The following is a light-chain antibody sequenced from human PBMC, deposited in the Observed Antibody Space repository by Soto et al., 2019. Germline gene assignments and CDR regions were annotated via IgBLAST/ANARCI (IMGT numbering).Light chain of an antibody. V-gene: IGKV1-17*01. CDR1: QGIRDA. Sequence: DIQMTQSPSSLTASVGDRVTITCRASQGIRDALGWYQQKPGKAPKRLIYAASSLQSGVPSRFCGSGSGTEFTLTTSSLQPEHFATYYCLQHNSYPQTFGQGTKVEIK. CDR3: LQHNSYPQT. J-gene: IGKJ1*01. CDR2: AAS.